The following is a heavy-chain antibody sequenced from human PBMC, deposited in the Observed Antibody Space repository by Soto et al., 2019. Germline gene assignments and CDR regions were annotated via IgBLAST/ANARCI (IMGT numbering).Heavy chain of an antibody. J-gene: IGHJ6*02. D-gene: IGHD4-4*01. V-gene: IGHV1-18*01. CDR3: ARDTTVTTYYYYGMDV. Sequence: GAPMKGSFKGSGFTFSSYGISWGRQAPGQGLEWMGWISAYNGNTNYAQKLQGRVTMTTDTSTSTAYMELRSLRSDDTAVYYCARDTTVTTYYYYGMDVWGQGTTVTVSS. CDR1: GFTFSSYG. CDR2: ISAYNGNT.